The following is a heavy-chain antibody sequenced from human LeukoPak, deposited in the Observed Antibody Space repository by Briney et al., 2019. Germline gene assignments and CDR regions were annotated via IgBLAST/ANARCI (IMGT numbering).Heavy chain of an antibody. CDR3: AKAGVGVVPAAIVDNWFDP. CDR1: GYTFTSYG. Sequence: ASVKVSCKASGYTFTSYGISWVRQAPGQGLEWMGWISAYNGNTNYAQKLQGRVTMTTDTSTSIAYMELSSLRSEDTAVYYCAKAGVGVVPAAIVDNWFDPWGQGTLVTVSS. V-gene: IGHV1-18*01. CDR2: ISAYNGNT. D-gene: IGHD2-2*02. J-gene: IGHJ5*02.